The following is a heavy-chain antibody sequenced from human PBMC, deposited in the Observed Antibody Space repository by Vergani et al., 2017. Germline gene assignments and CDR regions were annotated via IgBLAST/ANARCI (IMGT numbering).Heavy chain of an antibody. Sequence: QVQLQESGPGLVKPSQTLSLTCTVSGGSFSTGGQSWTWLPQSAGKGLEWIGRIYTSGASKYNPSLRSRTIMSVDAPKKQFSLKLTTVTAADTAVYYCARDCDEYDRDALDVWGQGTKVTVTS. CDR2: IYTSGAS. D-gene: IGHD1-1*01. J-gene: IGHJ3*01. CDR3: ARDCDEYDRDALDV. CDR1: GGSFSTGGQS. V-gene: IGHV4-61*02.